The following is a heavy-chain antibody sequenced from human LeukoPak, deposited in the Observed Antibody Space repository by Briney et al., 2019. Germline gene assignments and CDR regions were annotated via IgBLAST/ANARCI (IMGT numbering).Heavy chain of an antibody. CDR2: INPNSGGT. V-gene: IGHV1-2*06. CDR3: ARDLNAWYQLLFY. Sequence: ASVKVSCKASGYTFTNYDINWVRQATGQGLEWMGRINPNSGGTNYAQKFQGRVTMTRDTSISTAYMELSRLRSDDTAVYYCARDLNAWYQLLFYWGQGTLVTVSS. D-gene: IGHD2-2*01. J-gene: IGHJ4*02. CDR1: GYTFTNYD.